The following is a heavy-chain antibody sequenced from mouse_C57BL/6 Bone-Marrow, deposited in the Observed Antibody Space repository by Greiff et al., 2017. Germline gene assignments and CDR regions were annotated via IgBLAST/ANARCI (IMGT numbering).Heavy chain of an antibody. V-gene: IGHV3-8*01. CDR1: GYSITSDY. D-gene: IGHD1-1*01. CDR3: ARYYYGSHWYFDV. J-gene: IGHJ1*03. Sequence: EVHLVESGPGLAKPSQTLSLTCSVTGYSITSDYWNWIRKFPGNKLEYMGYISYSGSTYYNPSLKSRISITRDTSKNQYYLQLNSVTTEDTATYYCARYYYGSHWYFDVWGTGTTVTVSS. CDR2: ISYSGST.